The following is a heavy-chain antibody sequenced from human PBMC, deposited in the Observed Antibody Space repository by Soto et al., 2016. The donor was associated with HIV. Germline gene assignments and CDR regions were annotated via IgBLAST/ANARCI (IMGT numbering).Heavy chain of an antibody. CDR2: ISSSSSYT. V-gene: IGHV3-11*05. CDR1: GFIFSDYY. D-gene: IGHD3-10*01. J-gene: IGHJ4*02. Sequence: VQLVESGGGLVKPGGSLRLSCAASGFIFSDYYMSWIRQAPGKGLEWVSYISSSSSYTNYADSVKGRFTISRDNAKNSLYLQMNSLRAEDTAVYYCARARENYYGSLPYYFDYWGQGTPGPPSPQ. CDR3: ARARENYYGSLPYYFDY.